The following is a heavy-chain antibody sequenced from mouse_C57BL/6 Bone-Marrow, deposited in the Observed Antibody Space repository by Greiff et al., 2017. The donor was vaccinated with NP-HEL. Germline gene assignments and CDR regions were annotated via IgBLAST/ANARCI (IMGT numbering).Heavy chain of an antibody. Sequence: EVQGVESGPELVKPGASVKISCKASGYSFTDYNMNWVKQSHGKSLEWIGVINPNYGTTSYNQKFKGKATLTVDQSSSTAYMQLNSLTSEDSAVYYCARSAYGTDAMDYWGQGTSVTVSS. V-gene: IGHV1-39*01. J-gene: IGHJ4*01. D-gene: IGHD1-1*01. CDR1: GYSFTDYN. CDR2: INPNYGTT. CDR3: ARSAYGTDAMDY.